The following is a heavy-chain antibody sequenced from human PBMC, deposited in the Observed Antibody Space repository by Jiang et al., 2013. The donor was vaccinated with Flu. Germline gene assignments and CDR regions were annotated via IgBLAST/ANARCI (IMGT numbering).Heavy chain of an antibody. CDR2: INPAGGAA. Sequence: GAEVKKPGDSVKISCKASGYPFTPYFIHWVRQAPGQGLEWMGIINPAGGAADYAQKFQGRVAMTRDTSTSTVYMELSNLRSDDTAVYYCAKDAVVAAGTAWFDP. CDR1: GYPFTPYF. J-gene: IGHJ5*02. D-gene: IGHD2-15*01. V-gene: IGHV1-46*01. CDR3: AKDAVVAAGTAWFDP.